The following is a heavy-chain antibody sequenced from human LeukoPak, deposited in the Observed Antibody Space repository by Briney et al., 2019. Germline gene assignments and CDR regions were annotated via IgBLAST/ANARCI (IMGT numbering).Heavy chain of an antibody. V-gene: IGHV3-23*01. CDR1: GFIFSSYA. D-gene: IGHD5-24*01. CDR2: ISGSGGTT. J-gene: IGHJ3*02. CDR3: AKDHWDGHFRRAFDI. Sequence: QPGGSLRLSCAASGFIFSSYAMSWVRQAPGKGLEGVSAISGSGGTTYYADSVKGRFTFSRDNSKNTLYLQMSSLRAEDTAVYYCAKDHWDGHFRRAFDIWGQGTMVTVSS.